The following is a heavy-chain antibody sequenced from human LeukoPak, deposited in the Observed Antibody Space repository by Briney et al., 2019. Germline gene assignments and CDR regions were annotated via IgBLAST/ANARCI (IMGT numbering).Heavy chain of an antibody. CDR1: GYNFNNYW. Sequence: GESLKISCKGSGYNFNNYWIGWVRQMPGKGLEWMGIIYPGDSDTRYSPSFQGQITFSADRSISTAYLRWSSLKASDTAIYYCARHHGDYGYYFDYWGQGTLVTVSS. D-gene: IGHD4-17*01. CDR2: IYPGDSDT. CDR3: ARHHGDYGYYFDY. V-gene: IGHV5-51*01. J-gene: IGHJ4*02.